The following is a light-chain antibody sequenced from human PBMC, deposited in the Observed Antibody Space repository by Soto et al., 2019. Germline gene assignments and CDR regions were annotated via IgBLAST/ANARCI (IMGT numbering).Light chain of an antibody. Sequence: EIVFTQSPATLSLSTGEGATLSSRASKSVSSSLACYQQKPPQAPRRLIYYASNRATGIPARFIGSGAGTDFTLTISSIEHEEFAVYYCQQRSNMSRLTFGGGTKVDIK. CDR2: YAS. CDR3: QQRSNMSRLT. J-gene: IGKJ4*01. V-gene: IGKV3-11*01. CDR1: KSVSSS.